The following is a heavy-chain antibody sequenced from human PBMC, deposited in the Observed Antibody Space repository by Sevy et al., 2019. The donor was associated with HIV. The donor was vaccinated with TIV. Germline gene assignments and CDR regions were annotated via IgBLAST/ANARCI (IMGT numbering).Heavy chain of an antibody. J-gene: IGHJ3*02. CDR1: GFTFGSYG. V-gene: IGHV3-33*01. CDR2: IWYAGSDK. D-gene: IGHD3-16*01. Sequence: GGSLRLSCTASGFTFGSYGMHWVRQAPGKGLEWVAVIWYAGSDKYYADSVKGRFTISRDNSKNTLYLQMNSLRAEDTAVYYCARGFKLRLGGSDDASDIWGQGTMVTVSS. CDR3: ARGFKLRLGGSDDASDI.